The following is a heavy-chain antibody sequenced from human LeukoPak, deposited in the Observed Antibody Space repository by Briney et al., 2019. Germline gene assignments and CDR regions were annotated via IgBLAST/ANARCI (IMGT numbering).Heavy chain of an antibody. Sequence: ASVKVSCKASGYTFTSYYMHWVRQAPGQGLQWMGIINPSGGSTSYAQKFQGRVTMTRDTSTSTVYMELSSLRSEDKAVYYCARDGGDYYGSGSYYRHYYMDVWGKGTTVTISS. CDR1: GYTFTSYY. D-gene: IGHD3-10*01. CDR2: INPSGGST. J-gene: IGHJ6*03. CDR3: ARDGGDYYGSGSYYRHYYMDV. V-gene: IGHV1-46*01.